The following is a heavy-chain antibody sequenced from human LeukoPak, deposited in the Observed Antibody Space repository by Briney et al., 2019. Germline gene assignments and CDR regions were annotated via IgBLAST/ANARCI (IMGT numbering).Heavy chain of an antibody. CDR1: GGSMKNSF. CDR2: ISDSGIT. J-gene: IGHJ5*02. V-gene: IGHV4-59*01. CDR3: ARNRFQLSGAYWFDP. Sequence: SQTLSLTCTVSGGSMKNSFWSWIRQPPGKDPEWIGFISDSGITKYNPSLKSRVTFSIDTSNNKFYLNLRSVTAADTALYFCARNRFQLSGAYWFDPWGRGTLVTV. D-gene: IGHD2/OR15-2a*01.